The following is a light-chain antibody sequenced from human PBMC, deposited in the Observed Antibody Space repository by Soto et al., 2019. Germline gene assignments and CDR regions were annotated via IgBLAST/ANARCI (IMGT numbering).Light chain of an antibody. V-gene: IGLV2-14*03. CDR1: SSDVGGNKY. CDR2: DVS. CDR3: SAFTGTTYV. Sequence: QSVLTQPASVSGSPGQSITISCTGTSSDVGGNKYVSWYQHYPGKAPKLVICDVSNRPSGVSNRFSGSKSGNTASLTISGLQAEDEADYYCSAFTGTTYVFGTGTKVTVL. J-gene: IGLJ1*01.